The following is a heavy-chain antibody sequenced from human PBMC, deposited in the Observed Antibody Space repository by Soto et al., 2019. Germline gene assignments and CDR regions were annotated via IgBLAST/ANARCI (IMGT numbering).Heavy chain of an antibody. Sequence: GGSLRLSCAASGFTFDDYAMHWVRQAPGKGLEWVSGISWNSGGIDYADSVKGRFTISRDSAKNSLFLQMNSLRPEDTALYYCAKAYCSRTRCYIGPPDYWGQGTLVTVSS. V-gene: IGHV3-9*01. CDR2: ISWNSGGI. CDR1: GFTFDDYA. D-gene: IGHD2-2*02. CDR3: AKAYCSRTRCYIGPPDY. J-gene: IGHJ4*02.